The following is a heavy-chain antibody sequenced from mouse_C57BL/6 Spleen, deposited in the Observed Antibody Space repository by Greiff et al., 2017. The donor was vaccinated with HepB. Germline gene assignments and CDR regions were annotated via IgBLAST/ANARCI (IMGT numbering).Heavy chain of an antibody. D-gene: IGHD2-3*01. CDR3: ARQKNDGYFDY. CDR2: ISNGGGST. CDR1: GFTFSDYY. Sequence: EVMLVESGGGLVQPGGSLKLSCAASGFTFSDYYMYWVRQTPEKRLEWVAYISNGGGSTYYPDTVKGRFTISRDNAKNTLYLQMSRLKSEDTAMYYCARQKNDGYFDYWGQGTTLTFSS. J-gene: IGHJ2*01. V-gene: IGHV5-12*01.